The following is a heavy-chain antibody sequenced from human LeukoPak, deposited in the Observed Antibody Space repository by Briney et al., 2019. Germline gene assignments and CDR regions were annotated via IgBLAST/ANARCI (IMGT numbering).Heavy chain of an antibody. CDR2: IYTSGST. V-gene: IGHV4-4*07. CDR3: AREGDILTGSVWFDP. D-gene: IGHD3-9*01. J-gene: IGHJ5*02. Sequence: SETLSLTCTVSGGSISSYYWSWIRQPAGKGLEWIGRIYTSGSTNYNPSLKSRVTISVDTSKNQFSLKLSSVTAADTAVYYCAREGDILTGSVWFDPWGQGTLVTVSS. CDR1: GGSISSYY.